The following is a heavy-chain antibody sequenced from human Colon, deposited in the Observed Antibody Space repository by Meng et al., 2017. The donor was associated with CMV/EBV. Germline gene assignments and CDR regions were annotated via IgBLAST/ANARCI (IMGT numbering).Heavy chain of an antibody. V-gene: IGHV1-2*02. Sequence: QVQLVEAGAEVKKPGASVKVSCKASGYTLTGYYMHWVRQAPGQGLEWMGWINPNSGGTNYAQKFQGRVTMTRDTSISTAYMELSRLRSDDTAVYYCARDLRVWFGEFKNWGQGTLVTVSS. CDR1: GYTLTGYY. CDR3: ARDLRVWFGEFKN. J-gene: IGHJ4*02. CDR2: INPNSGGT. D-gene: IGHD3-10*01.